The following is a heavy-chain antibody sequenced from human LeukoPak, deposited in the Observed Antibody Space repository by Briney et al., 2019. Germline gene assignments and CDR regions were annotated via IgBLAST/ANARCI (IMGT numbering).Heavy chain of an antibody. CDR1: GGSISSGDYY. J-gene: IGHJ1*01. CDR2: IYYSGST. V-gene: IGHV4-30-4*08. D-gene: IGHD5-18*01. CDR3: ARAIWVPTHFQH. Sequence: TLSLTCTVSGGSISSGDYYWSWIRQPPGKGLEWIGYIYYSGSTYYNPSLQSRVTISVDTSKNQFSLKLSSVTAADTAVYYCARAIWVPTHFQHWGQGTLVTVSS.